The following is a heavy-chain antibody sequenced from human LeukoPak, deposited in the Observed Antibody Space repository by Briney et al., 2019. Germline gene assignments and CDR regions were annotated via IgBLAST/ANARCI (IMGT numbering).Heavy chain of an antibody. CDR3: ARDHDGYKDY. V-gene: IGHV3-9*01. CDR2: ISWNSGSI. Sequence: PGRSLRLSCAASGFTFDDYAMHWVRQAPGKGLEWVSGISWNSGSIGYADSVKGRFTISRDNAKNSLYLQMNSLRAEDTAVYYCARDHDGYKDYWGQGTLVTVSS. CDR1: GFTFDDYA. J-gene: IGHJ4*02. D-gene: IGHD5-24*01.